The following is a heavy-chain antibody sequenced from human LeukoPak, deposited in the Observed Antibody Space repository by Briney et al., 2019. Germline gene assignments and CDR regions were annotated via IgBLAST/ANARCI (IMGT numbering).Heavy chain of an antibody. CDR2: IKQDGSEK. V-gene: IGHV3-7*03. CDR1: GFTFSSYW. D-gene: IGHD3-10*02. Sequence: GGSLRLSCAASGFTFSSYWMSWVRQAPGKGLEWVANIKQDGSEKYYVDSVKGRFTISRDNAKNSLYLQMNSLRAEDTAVYYCASCSGGVSPYVYYYYYMDVWGKGTTVTVSS. CDR3: ASCSGGVSPYVYYYYYMDV. J-gene: IGHJ6*03.